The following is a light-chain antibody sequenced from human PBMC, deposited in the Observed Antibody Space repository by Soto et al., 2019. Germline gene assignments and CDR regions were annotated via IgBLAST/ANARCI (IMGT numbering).Light chain of an antibody. J-gene: IGKJ4*01. V-gene: IGKV3-15*01. CDR3: QQYNKWPLT. CDR2: EAS. CDR1: QSVYSN. Sequence: EIVMTQSPATLSVSPEERATLSCRASQSVYSNLAWYQQNPGQPPRLLVYEASTRATGIPARFSGSGSGTEFTLTISSLQSEDFAVYYCQQYNKWPLTFGGGTKVEVK.